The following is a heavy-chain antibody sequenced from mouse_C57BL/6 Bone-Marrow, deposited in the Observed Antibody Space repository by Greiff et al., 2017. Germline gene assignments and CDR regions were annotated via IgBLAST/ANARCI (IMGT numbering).Heavy chain of an antibody. CDR3: ASWNYYDGYYVDY. D-gene: IGHD2-3*01. J-gene: IGHJ2*01. CDR2: IYPGDGDT. Sequence: QVQLKESGPELVKPGASVKISCKASGYAFSSSWMNWVKQRPGKGLEWIGRIYPGDGDTNYNGKFKGKATLTADKSSSTAYMQLSSLTSEDSAVYFCASWNYYDGYYVDYWGQGTTLTVSS. CDR1: GYAFSSSW. V-gene: IGHV1-82*01.